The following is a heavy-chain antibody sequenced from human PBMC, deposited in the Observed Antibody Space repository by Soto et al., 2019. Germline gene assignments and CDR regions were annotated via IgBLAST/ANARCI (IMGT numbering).Heavy chain of an antibody. V-gene: IGHV1-18*01. CDR3: ARDEVPAANWLDR. CDR1: GYIFINYG. CDR2: ISGYNGNT. D-gene: IGHD2-2*01. Sequence: GASVKVSCKASGYIFINYGITWVLQAPGQGLEWMGWISGYNGNTKYADKLQGRVTMTTDTSTTTAYMELMSLRSDDTAVYYCARDEVPAANWLDRWGQGTLVTVSS. J-gene: IGHJ5*02.